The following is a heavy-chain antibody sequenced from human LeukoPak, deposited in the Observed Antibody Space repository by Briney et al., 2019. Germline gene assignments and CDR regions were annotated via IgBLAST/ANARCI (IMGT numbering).Heavy chain of an antibody. CDR2: INSAGSIT. CDR3: ARGDDYSTFDY. Sequence: GGSLRLSCAASGFTFSNYWMHWVRQGPGKGLVWVSRINSAGSITNYADSVKGRFTISRDNDKNTVYLQMNSLRAEDTAVYYCARGDDYSTFDYSGQGTPVTVSS. J-gene: IGHJ4*02. CDR1: GFTFSNYW. D-gene: IGHD4-11*01. V-gene: IGHV3-74*01.